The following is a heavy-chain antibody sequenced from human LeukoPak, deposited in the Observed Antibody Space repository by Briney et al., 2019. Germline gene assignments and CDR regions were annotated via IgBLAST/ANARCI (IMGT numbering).Heavy chain of an antibody. CDR2: FSGSGGNT. J-gene: IGHJ4*02. D-gene: IGHD5-12*01. Sequence: GGSLRLSCAASGFTFSSYAMSWVRQAPGKGLEWVSTFSGSGGNTYYADSVKGRFTISRDYSKNTLYLQMNSLRAEDTAVYYCTSGITSGYDYFDYWGQGTLVTVSS. V-gene: IGHV3-23*01. CDR1: GFTFSSYA. CDR3: TSGITSGYDYFDY.